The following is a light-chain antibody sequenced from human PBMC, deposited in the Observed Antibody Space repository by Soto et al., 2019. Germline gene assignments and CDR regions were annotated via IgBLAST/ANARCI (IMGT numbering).Light chain of an antibody. J-gene: IGKJ1*01. CDR3: QQYNTSPWT. V-gene: IGKV3-20*01. CDR1: QSVSSDY. CDR2: ATS. Sequence: DIVLTQSPGTLSLSPGERATLSCRASQSVSSDYLAWYQQKPGRAPRLLIYATSSRATGIPDRFSGSGSGTDFTLTISRLEPEDVAVYFCQQYNTSPWTCGQGTTVEIK.